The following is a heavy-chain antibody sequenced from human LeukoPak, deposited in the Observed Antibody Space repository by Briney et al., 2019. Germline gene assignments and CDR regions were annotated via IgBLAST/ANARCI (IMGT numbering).Heavy chain of an antibody. V-gene: IGHV3-33*01. Sequence: GRSLRLSCAASGFTFSSYGMHWVRQAPGKGLEWVAVIWYDGSNKYYADSVKGRFTISRDNSKSTLYLQMNSLRAEDTAVYYCARGPAMVRGVILDYWGQGTLVTVSS. CDR3: ARGPAMVRGVILDY. D-gene: IGHD3-10*01. CDR1: GFTFSSYG. J-gene: IGHJ4*02. CDR2: IWYDGSNK.